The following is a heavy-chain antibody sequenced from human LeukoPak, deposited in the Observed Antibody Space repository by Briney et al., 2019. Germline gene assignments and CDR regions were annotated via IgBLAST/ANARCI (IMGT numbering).Heavy chain of an antibody. Sequence: SETLSLTCTVSGGSLSRYYWSWIREPPGKGLEWIGYIYNSGSTNYIPPVPIHVTISVDTSKNLFSLKLTSVTAADTAVYYCASADGSGWYYFVSWGQGTLVTVSS. D-gene: IGHD6-19*01. CDR3: ASADGSGWYYFVS. CDR1: GGSLSRYY. V-gene: IGHV4-59*01. CDR2: IYNSGST. J-gene: IGHJ4*02.